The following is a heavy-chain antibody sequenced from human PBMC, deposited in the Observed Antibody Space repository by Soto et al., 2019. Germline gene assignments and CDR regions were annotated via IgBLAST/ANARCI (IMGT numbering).Heavy chain of an antibody. CDR3: ASWHEREHAYDV. J-gene: IGHJ3*01. Sequence: DVQLVESGGGLIQPGESLRLSCAAFGLTVSGKKYVAWVRQAPGKGLEWVSALYDVDGSFYADSVKGRFTTSSDSSKTTVYLQMNGLRPDDTAVYYCASWHEREHAYDVWGQGTTVTVFS. CDR1: GLTVSGKKY. CDR2: LYDVDGS. D-gene: IGHD1-1*01. V-gene: IGHV3-53*01.